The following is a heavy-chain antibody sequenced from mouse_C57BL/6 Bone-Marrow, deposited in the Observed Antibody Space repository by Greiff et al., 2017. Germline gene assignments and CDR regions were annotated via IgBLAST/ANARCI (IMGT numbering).Heavy chain of an antibody. Sequence: VHVKQSVAELVRPGASVKLSCTASGFNIKNTYMHWVKQRPEQGLEWIGRIDPANGNTKYAPKFQGKATITADTSSNTAYLQLSSLTSEDTAIYYCASLGWLPGYFDVWGTGTTVTVSS. CDR1: GFNIKNTY. CDR2: IDPANGNT. J-gene: IGHJ1*03. V-gene: IGHV14-3*01. D-gene: IGHD2-2*01. CDR3: ASLGWLPGYFDV.